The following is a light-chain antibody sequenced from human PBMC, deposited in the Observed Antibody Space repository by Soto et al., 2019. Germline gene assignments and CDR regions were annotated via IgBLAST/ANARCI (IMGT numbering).Light chain of an antibody. V-gene: IGKV3-20*01. CDR2: GAS. CDR1: QSVTSTY. CDR3: QQYGSSPPTT. Sequence: EIVLTQSPGTLSLSPGERATLSCRASQSVTSTYLAWYQQKPGQAPRLFVYGASSRATGVPDRFSGSGSGTDFTLTISRLEPEDFAVYYCQQYGSSPPTTFGQGTKVDI. J-gene: IGKJ1*01.